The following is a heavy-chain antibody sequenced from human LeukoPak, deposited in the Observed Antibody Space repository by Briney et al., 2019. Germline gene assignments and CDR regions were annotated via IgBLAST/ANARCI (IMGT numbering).Heavy chain of an antibody. D-gene: IGHD5-24*01. J-gene: IGHJ5*02. Sequence: SETLSLTCTVSGGSISSYYWSWIRQPPGKGLGWIGYIYYSGSTNYNPSLKSRVTISVDTSKNQFSLKLSSVTAADTAVYYCARRVEMATLPFDPWGQGTLVTVSS. CDR3: ARRVEMATLPFDP. CDR2: IYYSGST. V-gene: IGHV4-59*08. CDR1: GGSISSYY.